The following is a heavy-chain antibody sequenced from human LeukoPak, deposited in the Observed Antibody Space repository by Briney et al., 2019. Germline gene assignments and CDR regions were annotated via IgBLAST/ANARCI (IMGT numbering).Heavy chain of an antibody. CDR2: VYHSGTI. D-gene: IGHD1-26*01. CDR1: GYSISSGHY. J-gene: IGHJ3*02. CDR3: ARQRHSGSYYDAFHI. Sequence: SETLSLTCAVSGYSISSGHYWGWIRQPPGKGLEWIGRVYHSGTIYYNPSLKSRVTISVDTSKNQFSLKLSSVTAADTALYYCARQRHSGSYYDAFHIWGQGTMVTVSS. V-gene: IGHV4-38-2*01.